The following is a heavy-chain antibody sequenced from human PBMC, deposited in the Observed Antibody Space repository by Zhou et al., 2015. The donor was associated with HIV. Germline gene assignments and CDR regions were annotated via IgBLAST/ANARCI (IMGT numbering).Heavy chain of an antibody. CDR1: GFTLSAYW. CDR3: AREVPDYTSRSWYFDL. V-gene: IGHV3-74*03. CDR2: MNSDGSVT. J-gene: IGHJ2*01. D-gene: IGHD4-11*01. Sequence: EMQLVESGGGLVQPGGSLRLSCEASGFTLSAYWMHWVRQVPGKGLVWVSRMNSDGSVTTYADSVRGRFTISRENAKNSLYLQMNSLGAGDTAVYYCAREVPDYTSRSWYFDLWGLAPWSLSPQ.